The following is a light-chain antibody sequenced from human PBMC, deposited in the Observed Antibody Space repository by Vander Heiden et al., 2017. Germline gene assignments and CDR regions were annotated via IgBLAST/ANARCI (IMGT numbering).Light chain of an antibody. V-gene: IGLV1-44*01. J-gene: IGLJ2*01. Sequence: QSVLTQPPAASGTPGQRVTFSCSGSSSNIGSNTVNWYQQRPGTAPKLLIYSNNQRPSGVPDRFSGSKSGTSASLAISGLQAEDEADYYCAAWDDSRNGVVFGGGTKLTVL. CDR3: AAWDDSRNGVV. CDR2: SNN. CDR1: SSNIGSNT.